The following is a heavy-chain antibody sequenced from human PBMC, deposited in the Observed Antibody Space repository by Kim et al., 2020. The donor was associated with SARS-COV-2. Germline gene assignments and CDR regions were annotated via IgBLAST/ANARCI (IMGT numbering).Heavy chain of an antibody. V-gene: IGHV4-39*01. Sequence: SETLSLTCTVSGGSISSSNYYWGWIRQPPGKGLEWMATIYYTGSTYYNPSLKSRVTISVDTSKNQFSLRLTSVTAADTAVYYCARQVCSSTSCYALLKYYYGVDVWGQGTTVTVSS. CDR3: ARQVCSSTSCYALLKYYYGVDV. J-gene: IGHJ6*02. D-gene: IGHD2-2*01. CDR1: GGSISSSNYY. CDR2: IYYTGST.